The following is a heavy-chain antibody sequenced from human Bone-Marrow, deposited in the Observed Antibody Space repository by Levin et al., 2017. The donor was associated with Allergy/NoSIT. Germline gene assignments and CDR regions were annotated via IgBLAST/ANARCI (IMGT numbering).Heavy chain of an antibody. CDR3: ARMGGNWFGP. D-gene: IGHD3-16*01. V-gene: IGHV2-70*11. CDR2: IDWDDDK. CDR1: GFSLSTSGVC. J-gene: IGHJ5*02. Sequence: ESGPTLVKPTQTFTLTCTLSGFSLSTSGVCVNWIRQPPGKALEWLARIDWDDDKYYSTSLRTRLTISKDTSRDQVVLTMTNMDYVDTATYYCARMGGNWFGPWGQGTLVTVSS.